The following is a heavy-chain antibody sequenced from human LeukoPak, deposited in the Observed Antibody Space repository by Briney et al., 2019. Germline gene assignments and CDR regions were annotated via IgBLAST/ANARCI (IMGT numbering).Heavy chain of an antibody. J-gene: IGHJ6*03. Sequence: AGGSLRLSCAASGFTFSDYYMSWIRQAPGKGLEWVSYISSSGSTIYYADSVKGRFTISRDNAKNSLYLQMNSLRAEDTAVYYCARVGYYDSSGYYPRGYYYYMDVWGKGTTVTVSS. CDR3: ARVGYYDSSGYYPRGYYYYMDV. CDR2: ISSSGSTI. CDR1: GFTFSDYY. V-gene: IGHV3-11*04. D-gene: IGHD3-22*01.